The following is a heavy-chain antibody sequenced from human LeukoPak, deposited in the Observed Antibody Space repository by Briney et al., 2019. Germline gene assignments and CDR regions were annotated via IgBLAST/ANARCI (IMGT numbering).Heavy chain of an antibody. Sequence: GGSLRLSCAASGFTFSSYGMHWVRQAPGKGLEWVAVISYDGSNKYYADSAKGRFTISRDNSKNTLYLQMNSLRAEDTAVYYCAKSSREGYSSSWYPPSDYWGQGTLVTVSS. V-gene: IGHV3-30*18. CDR3: AKSSREGYSSSWYPPSDY. J-gene: IGHJ4*02. CDR1: GFTFSSYG. D-gene: IGHD6-13*01. CDR2: ISYDGSNK.